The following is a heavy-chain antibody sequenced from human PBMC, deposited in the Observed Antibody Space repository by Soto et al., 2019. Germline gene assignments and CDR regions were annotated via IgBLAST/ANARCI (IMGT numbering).Heavy chain of an antibody. J-gene: IGHJ4*02. D-gene: IGHD6-6*01. V-gene: IGHV4-31*03. CDR3: ARASSSSSAADY. CDR2: IYDTESA. CDR1: GESIRSGGYY. Sequence: SETLSLTCILSGESIRSGGYYWSWIRHLPGKGLEWIGYIYDTESAYYNPSLKSRVSISMDTSENHFAMRLTSVTAADSAVYYCARASSSSSAADYWGQGLQVTVSS.